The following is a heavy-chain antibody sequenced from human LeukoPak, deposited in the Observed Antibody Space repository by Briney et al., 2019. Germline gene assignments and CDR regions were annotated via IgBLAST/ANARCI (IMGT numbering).Heavy chain of an antibody. V-gene: IGHV3-21*01. CDR1: GFTFSSYS. J-gene: IGHJ4*02. Sequence: GGSLRLSCAASGFTFSSYSMNWVRQAPGKGLEWVSSISSSSSYIYYADSVKGRFTISRDNAKNSLYLQMNSLRAEDTAVYYCARDSGQLWLRFRYWGQGTLVTVSS. CDR2: ISSSSSYI. CDR3: ARDSGQLWLRFRY. D-gene: IGHD5-18*01.